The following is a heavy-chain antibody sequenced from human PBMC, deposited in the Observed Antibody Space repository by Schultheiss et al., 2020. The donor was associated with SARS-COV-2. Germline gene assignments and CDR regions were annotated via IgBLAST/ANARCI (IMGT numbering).Heavy chain of an antibody. CDR2: ISWNSGSI. CDR3: ARDAGRFLNY. D-gene: IGHD3-3*01. Sequence: GGSLRLSCAASGFTFDDYAMHWVRQAPGKGLEWVSGISWNSGSIGYADSVKGRFTISRDNAKNSLYLQMNSLRAEDTAVYYCARDAGRFLNYWGQGTLVTVSS. V-gene: IGHV3-9*01. J-gene: IGHJ4*02. CDR1: GFTFDDYA.